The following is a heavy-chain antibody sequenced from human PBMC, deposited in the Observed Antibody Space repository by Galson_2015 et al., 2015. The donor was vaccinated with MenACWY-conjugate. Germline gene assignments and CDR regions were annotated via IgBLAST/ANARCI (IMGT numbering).Heavy chain of an antibody. V-gene: IGHV3-74*01. J-gene: IGHJ4*02. D-gene: IGHD6-25*01. CDR2: INNDGSST. Sequence: SLRLSCAASGFTFSTYWMHWVRQAPGKGLVWVSRINNDGSSTNYADSMKGRFTISRDNAKNTLYLQMNSLRAEDTALYYCVRDNAAAPDLFDSWGQGTRVTVSS. CDR1: GFTFSTYW. CDR3: VRDNAAAPDLFDS.